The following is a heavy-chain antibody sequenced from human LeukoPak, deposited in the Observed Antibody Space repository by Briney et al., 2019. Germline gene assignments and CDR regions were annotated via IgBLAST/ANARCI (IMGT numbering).Heavy chain of an antibody. J-gene: IGHJ4*02. CDR3: AKEYTPSSPLGELDS. Sequence: GGSLRLSCAVSGFNLNSYAMHWVRQAPGKGLEWVAVIRHDEANSFYADSVRGRFTISRDTSKKLLYLQMNSLRVEDTAVYYCAKEYTPSSPLGELDSWGQGTLVTASS. CDR2: IRHDEANS. D-gene: IGHD6-6*01. CDR1: GFNLNSYA. V-gene: IGHV3-30*02.